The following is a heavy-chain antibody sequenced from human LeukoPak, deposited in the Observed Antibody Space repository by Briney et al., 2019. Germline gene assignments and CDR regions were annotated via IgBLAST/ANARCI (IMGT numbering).Heavy chain of an antibody. V-gene: IGHV1-24*01. Sequence: ASVKVSCKVSGDTLTELSTNWVRQAPGQGLEWIGGFPPKNGEAIYAQKFQGRVTITADESTSTAYMELSSLRSEDAAVYYCARSVVPAAPADYWGQGTLVTVSS. CDR1: GDTLTELS. J-gene: IGHJ4*02. D-gene: IGHD2-2*01. CDR3: ARSVVPAAPADY. CDR2: FPPKNGEA.